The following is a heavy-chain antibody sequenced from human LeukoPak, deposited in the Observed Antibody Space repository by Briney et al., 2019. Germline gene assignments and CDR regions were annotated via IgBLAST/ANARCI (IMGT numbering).Heavy chain of an antibody. D-gene: IGHD2-2*01. V-gene: IGHV1-18*01. CDR2: ISASKGNT. J-gene: IGHJ4*02. CDR3: ARDLTSEPYQGKY. CDR1: GYTFTIYG. Sequence: ASVTVSCTASGYTFTIYGISWVRQAPGQGLEWMGWISASKGNTNYAEKFQGRVTMTTDTSTSTAYMELRSLRSDDTAVYYCARDLTSEPYQGKYWGQGTLVTVSS.